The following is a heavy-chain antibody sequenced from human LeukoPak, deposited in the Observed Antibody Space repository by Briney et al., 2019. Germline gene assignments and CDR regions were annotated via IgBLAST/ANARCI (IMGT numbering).Heavy chain of an antibody. CDR3: ARHSKTYYYDSSGLDH. D-gene: IGHD3-22*01. J-gene: IGHJ5*02. V-gene: IGHV4-4*02. CDR1: GGSISSSNW. Sequence: SETLSLTCAVSGGSISSSNWWSWVRQPPGKGLEWIGEIYHRGSTNYNPSLKSRVTISVDKSKNQFSLKLSSVTAADTAVYYCARHSKTYYYDSSGLDHWGQGTLVTVSS. CDR2: IYHRGST.